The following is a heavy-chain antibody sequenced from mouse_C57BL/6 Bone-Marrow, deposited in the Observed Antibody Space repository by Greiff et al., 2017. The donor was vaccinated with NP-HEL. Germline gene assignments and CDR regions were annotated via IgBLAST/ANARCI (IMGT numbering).Heavy chain of an antibody. J-gene: IGHJ4*01. Sequence: QVQLQQSGAELVKPGASVKLSCKASGYTFTEYTIHWVKQRSGQGLEWIGWFYPGSGSIKYNEKFKDKATLTADKSSSTVYMELSRLTSEDSAVYFCARHEEKYYGSSYNAMDYWGQGTSVTGSS. V-gene: IGHV1-62-2*01. CDR3: ARHEEKYYGSSYNAMDY. CDR2: FYPGSGSI. CDR1: GYTFTEYT. D-gene: IGHD1-1*01.